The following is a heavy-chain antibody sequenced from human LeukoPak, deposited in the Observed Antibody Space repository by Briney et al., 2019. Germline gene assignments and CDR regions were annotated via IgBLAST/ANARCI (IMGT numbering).Heavy chain of an antibody. D-gene: IGHD3-3*01. Sequence: SETLSLTCTVSGGSISSSSYYWGWIRQPPGKGLEWIGSIYYSGSTYYNPSLKSRVTISVDTSKNQFSLKLSSVTAADTAVYYCARDGDDFWSGGIDYWGQGTLVTVSS. CDR1: GGSISSSSYY. V-gene: IGHV4-39*07. CDR2: IYYSGST. J-gene: IGHJ4*02. CDR3: ARDGDDFWSGGIDY.